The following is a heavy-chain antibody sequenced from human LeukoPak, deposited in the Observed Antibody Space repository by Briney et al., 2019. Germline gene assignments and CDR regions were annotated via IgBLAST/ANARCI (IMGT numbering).Heavy chain of an antibody. CDR3: AGPYQLLSYDAFDI. Sequence: ASVKVSCKASGYTFTGYYMHWVRQAPGQGLEWMGWINPNSGGTNYAQKFQGRVTMTRDTSISTAYMDLSRLRSDDTAVYYCAGPYQLLSYDAFDIWGQGTMVTVSS. D-gene: IGHD2-2*01. CDR1: GYTFTGYY. V-gene: IGHV1-2*02. CDR2: INPNSGGT. J-gene: IGHJ3*02.